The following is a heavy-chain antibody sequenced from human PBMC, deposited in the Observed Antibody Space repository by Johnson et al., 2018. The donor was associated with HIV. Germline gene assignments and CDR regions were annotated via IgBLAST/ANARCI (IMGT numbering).Heavy chain of an antibody. CDR3: ARAGRLGYCSGGSCYSPAFDI. J-gene: IGHJ3*02. D-gene: IGHD2-15*01. CDR2: IYSGGST. Sequence: EQLVESGGGVVQPGRSLRLSCAASGFSFSDYNMHWVRQAPGKGLEWVAVIYSGGSTYYADSVKGRFSISRDNSKNSLYLKMNSLRAEDTDVYYCARAGRLGYCSGGSCYSPAFDIWGQGTMVTVS. V-gene: IGHV3-66*01. CDR1: GFSFSDYN.